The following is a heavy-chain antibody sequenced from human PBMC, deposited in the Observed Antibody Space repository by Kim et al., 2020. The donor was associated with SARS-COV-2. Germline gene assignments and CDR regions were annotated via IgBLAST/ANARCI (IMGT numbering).Heavy chain of an antibody. Sequence: GGSLRLSCTASGFTFGDYAMSWFRQAPGKGLEWVGFIRSKAYGGTTEYAASVKGRFTISRDDSKSIAYLQMNSLKTEDTAVYYCTRDPAYGDYLGYYGMDVWVQGTTVTVSS. CDR1: GFTFGDYA. J-gene: IGHJ6*02. CDR2: IRSKAYGGTT. CDR3: TRDPAYGDYLGYYGMDV. V-gene: IGHV3-49*03. D-gene: IGHD4-17*01.